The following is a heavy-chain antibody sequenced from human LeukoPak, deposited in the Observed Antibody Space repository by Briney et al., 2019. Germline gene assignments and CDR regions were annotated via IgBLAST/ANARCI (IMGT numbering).Heavy chain of an antibody. CDR1: GFTFSSYA. CDR3: AKETSRPFDY. CDR2: ISNSGGST. J-gene: IGHJ4*02. V-gene: IGHV3-23*01. D-gene: IGHD2-2*01. Sequence: PGGSLRLSCAASGFTFSSYAMNWVRQAPGTGLEWVSGISNSGGSTYYADSVKGRFTISRDNSKNALYLQMNSLRAEDTAVYYCAKETSRPFDYWGQGTLVTVSS.